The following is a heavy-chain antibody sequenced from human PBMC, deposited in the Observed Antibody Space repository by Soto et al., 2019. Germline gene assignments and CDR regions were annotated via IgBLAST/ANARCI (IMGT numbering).Heavy chain of an antibody. Sequence: PGGSLRLSCAASGVTFRTYVMHWVRQAPGKGLEWVAVIWSDGSYKIYADSVKGRFTISRDNSKNTLYLQLNSLRVEDTAVYYCATEAGSAPFDYWGHGTLVTVSS. D-gene: IGHD3-10*01. V-gene: IGHV3-33*08. CDR1: GVTFRTYV. J-gene: IGHJ4*01. CDR2: IWSDGSYK. CDR3: ATEAGSAPFDY.